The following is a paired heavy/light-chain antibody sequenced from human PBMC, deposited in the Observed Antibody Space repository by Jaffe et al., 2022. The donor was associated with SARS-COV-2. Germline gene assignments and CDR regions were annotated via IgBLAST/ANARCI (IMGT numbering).Heavy chain of an antibody. V-gene: IGHV4-59*08. CDR2: ISYSGST. J-gene: IGHJ4*02. CDR1: GGSISDSY. Sequence: QVQLQESGPGLVKPSETLSLTCTVSGGSISDSYWSWIRQPPGKGLEWIGYISYSGSTNYTPSLKSRVTISLDTSKNQFSLKLTSVTAADTAVYYCARHREWELQIDSWGQGTLVTVSS. CDR3: ARHREWELQIDS. D-gene: IGHD1-26*01.
Light chain of an antibody. CDR1: SGLNVGSYR. Sequence: QAVLTQPSSLSASPGASASLTCTLRSGLNVGSYRIYWYQQKPGSPPQYLLRYKSDSDKYQGSGVPSRFSGSKDASANAGILLISGLQSEDEADYYCMIWHSSTWVFGGGTKLTVL. J-gene: IGLJ3*02. CDR2: YKSDSDK. CDR3: MIWHSSTWV. V-gene: IGLV5-45*03.